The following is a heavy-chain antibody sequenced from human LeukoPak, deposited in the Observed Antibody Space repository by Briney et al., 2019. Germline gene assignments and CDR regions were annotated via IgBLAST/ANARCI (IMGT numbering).Heavy chain of an antibody. V-gene: IGHV4-34*01. J-gene: IGHJ4*02. CDR3: ARGPLDY. CDR2: INHSGST. CDR1: GLSFSGYY. Sequence: PSETLSLTCAVYGLSFSGYYWSWIRQPPGKGLEWIGEINHSGSTTHNPSLKSRVTISIDTSKNQFSLKLSSVTAADTAVYYCARGPLDYWGQGNLVTVSS.